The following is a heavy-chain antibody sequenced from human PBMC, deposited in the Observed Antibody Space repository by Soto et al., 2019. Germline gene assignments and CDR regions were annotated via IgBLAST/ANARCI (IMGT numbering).Heavy chain of an antibody. V-gene: IGHV1-2*02. D-gene: IGHD1-26*01. CDR1: GYTFTGHY. Sequence: ASVKVSCKASGYTFTGHYTHWVRQAPEQGPEWMGEIGPETGATRYAQKFQGRVTMTRDMSITTVYMELNNLSPDDTAVYYCGRGRSGQIVVFYWGQGTPVTVSS. CDR2: IGPETGAT. CDR3: GRGRSGQIVVFY. J-gene: IGHJ4*02.